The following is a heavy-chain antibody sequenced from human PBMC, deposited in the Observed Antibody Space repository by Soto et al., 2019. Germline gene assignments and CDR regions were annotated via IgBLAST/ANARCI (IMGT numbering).Heavy chain of an antibody. CDR3: ARDEAFSAPYYLDY. CDR1: EFTFGSHL. CDR2: ISNDGDYK. D-gene: IGHD1-26*01. V-gene: IGHV3-30*03. Sequence: VQLVESGGGVVQPGRSLRLSCVASEFTFGSHLMHWVRQAPGKGLEWVAFISNDGDYKNYADSVKGRFTISRDNSKDTVYLEIHSLRPEDTALYHCARDEAFSAPYYLDYWGQGTLVIVS. J-gene: IGHJ4*02.